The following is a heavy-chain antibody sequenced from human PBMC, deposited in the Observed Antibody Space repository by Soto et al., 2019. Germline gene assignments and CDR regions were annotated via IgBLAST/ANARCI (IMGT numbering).Heavy chain of an antibody. Sequence: SETLSLTXTVSGGSISSYYWSWIRQPPGKGLEWIGYIYYSGSTNYNPSLKSRVTISVDTSKNQFSLKLSSVTAADTAVYYCARVWFGELLSWFDPWGQGTLVTVS. CDR2: IYYSGST. CDR3: ARVWFGELLSWFDP. V-gene: IGHV4-59*01. D-gene: IGHD3-10*01. J-gene: IGHJ5*02. CDR1: GGSISSYY.